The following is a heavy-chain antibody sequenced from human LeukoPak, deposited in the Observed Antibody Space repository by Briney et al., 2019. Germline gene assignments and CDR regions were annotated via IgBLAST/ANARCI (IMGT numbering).Heavy chain of an antibody. J-gene: IGHJ4*02. CDR1: GFTFSSYW. CDR2: INSGGGIT. CDR3: VRGGVDY. D-gene: IGHD3-16*01. V-gene: IGHV3-74*01. Sequence: GGSLRLSCVASGFTFSSYWIHWVRQAPGKGLVWVSRINSGGGITDYADSVKGRFTISRDNAKNTLYLQMNSLRAEDTAVYYCVRGGVDYWGQGTLVTVSS.